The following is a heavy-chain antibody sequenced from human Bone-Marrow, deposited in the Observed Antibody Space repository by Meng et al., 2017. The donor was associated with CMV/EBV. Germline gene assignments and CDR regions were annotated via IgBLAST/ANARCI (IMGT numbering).Heavy chain of an antibody. D-gene: IGHD3-3*01. J-gene: IGHJ6*02. CDR2: IGTAGDR. V-gene: IGHV3-13*01. CDR3: ASRYYDFWSGEYYYGMDV. CDR1: GFTFSRND. Sequence: GGSLRLSCAASGFTFSRNDMHWVRQPVGKGLEWVSTIGTAGDRSYAGSVKGRFTISRDNAKNSLYLQLNSLRAGDTAVYYCASRYYDFWSGEYYYGMDVWGQGTTVTVSS.